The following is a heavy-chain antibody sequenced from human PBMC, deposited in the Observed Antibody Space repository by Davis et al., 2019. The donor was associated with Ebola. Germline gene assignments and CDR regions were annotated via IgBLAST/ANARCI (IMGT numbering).Heavy chain of an antibody. J-gene: IGHJ6*03. Sequence: SVKVSCKASGGTFSSYAISWVRQAPGQGLEWMGGIIPIFGTANYAQKFQGRVTITADESTSTAYMELSSLSSEDTAVYYCAIQDRYSYGSYYYYYMDVWGKGTTVTVSS. D-gene: IGHD5-18*01. CDR3: AIQDRYSYGSYYYYYMDV. CDR2: IIPIFGTA. CDR1: GGTFSSYA. V-gene: IGHV1-69*13.